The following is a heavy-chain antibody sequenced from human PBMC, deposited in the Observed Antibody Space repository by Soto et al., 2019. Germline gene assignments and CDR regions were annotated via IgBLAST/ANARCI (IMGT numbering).Heavy chain of an antibody. CDR1: GGSISSGGYS. CDR2: IYHSGST. J-gene: IGHJ4*02. CDR3: ARVALAAARKYYFDY. D-gene: IGHD6-13*01. V-gene: IGHV4-30-2*01. Sequence: QLQLQESGSGLVKPSQTLSLTCAVSGGSISSGGYSWSWIRQPPGKGLEWIGYIYHSGSTYYNPSLKSRVTKSVDRSKNQFSLKLSSVTAADTAVYYCARVALAAARKYYFDYWGQGTLVTVSS.